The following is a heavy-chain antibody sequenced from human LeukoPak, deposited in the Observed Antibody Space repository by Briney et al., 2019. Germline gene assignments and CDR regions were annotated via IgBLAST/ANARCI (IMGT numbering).Heavy chain of an antibody. CDR1: GGSIRSYY. V-gene: IGHV4-59*01. D-gene: IGHD1-26*01. Sequence: SETLSLTCTVSGGSIRSYYWSWIRRPPGKGLEWIGYVYNSGSTYYSPSLKSRVTISVDTSKNQFSLRLSSVTAADTAVYYCARDKDSGIDYWGQGTLVTVSS. J-gene: IGHJ4*02. CDR3: ARDKDSGIDY. CDR2: VYNSGST.